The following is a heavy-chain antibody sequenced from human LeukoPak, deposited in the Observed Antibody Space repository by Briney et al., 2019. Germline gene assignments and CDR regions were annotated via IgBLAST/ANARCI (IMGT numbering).Heavy chain of an antibody. CDR3: ARGRVYYYYYMDV. J-gene: IGHJ6*03. CDR2: ISAYNGNT. CDR1: GYTFTSYG. V-gene: IGHV1-18*01. Sequence: ASVKVSCKASGYTFTSYGISWVRQAPGQGLEWMGWISAYNGNTNYAQKFQGRVTMTRDTSISTAYMELSRLRSDDTAVYYCARGRVYYYYYMDVWGKGTTVTVSS.